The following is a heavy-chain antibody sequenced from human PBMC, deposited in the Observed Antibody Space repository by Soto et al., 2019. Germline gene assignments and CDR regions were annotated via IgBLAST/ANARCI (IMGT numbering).Heavy chain of an antibody. V-gene: IGHV4-38-2*02. CDR3: ARDTSGYYWFDP. CDR1: GYSISSGYY. J-gene: IGHJ5*02. D-gene: IGHD5-12*01. CDR2: MYHSGGT. Sequence: PSETLSLTCTVSGYSISSGYYWTWIRQPPGKGLEWIGSMYHSGGTFYNPSLRSRVTISLDTSKNQFSLKLSSVTASDTAVYYCARDTSGYYWFDPWGPGTLVTVSS.